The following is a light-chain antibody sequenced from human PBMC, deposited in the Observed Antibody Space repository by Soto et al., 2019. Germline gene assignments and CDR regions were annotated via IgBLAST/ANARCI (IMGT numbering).Light chain of an antibody. CDR2: DVT. J-gene: IGLJ2*01. Sequence: QSVLTQPASVSGSPGQSITISCTGTSSDIGGYNCVSWYQQHPGNAPKLIIYDVTNRPSGVSNRFSGSKSGDTASLTISGLLAEDEADYYCSSYTSSTTLSIFGGGTKLTVL. V-gene: IGLV2-14*01. CDR3: SSYTSSTTLSI. CDR1: SSDIGGYNC.